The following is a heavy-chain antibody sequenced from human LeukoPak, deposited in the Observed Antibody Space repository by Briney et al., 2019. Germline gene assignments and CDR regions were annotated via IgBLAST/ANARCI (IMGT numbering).Heavy chain of an antibody. D-gene: IGHD2-2*01. Sequence: SETLSLTCTVSGGSISSYYWSWIRQPAGKGLEWIGRIYTSGSTNYNPSLKSRVTMSVDTSKNQFSLKLSSVTAADTAVYYCARILWGYCSSTSCYRNYYYYYMDVWGKGTTVTVSS. CDR3: ARILWGYCSSTSCYRNYYYYYMDV. V-gene: IGHV4-4*07. CDR1: GGSISSYY. CDR2: IYTSGST. J-gene: IGHJ6*03.